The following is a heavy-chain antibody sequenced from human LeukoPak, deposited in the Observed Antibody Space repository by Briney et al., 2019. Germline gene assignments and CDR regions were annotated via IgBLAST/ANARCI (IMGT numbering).Heavy chain of an antibody. CDR2: FYYSGGT. J-gene: IGHJ4*02. V-gene: IGHV4-59*13. D-gene: IGHD6-19*01. CDR1: DGSISGYY. Sequence: PSETLSLTCTVSDGSISGYYWSWIRQPPGKGLEWIGWFYYSGGTYFNPSLGSRVTISADTSRNHLSLNLRSLTAADTAVYCARHSSGWHFDSWGQGALVTVSS. CDR3: ARHSSGWHFDS.